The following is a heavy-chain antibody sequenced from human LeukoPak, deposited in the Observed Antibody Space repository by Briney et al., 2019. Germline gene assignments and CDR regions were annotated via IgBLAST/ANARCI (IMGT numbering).Heavy chain of an antibody. V-gene: IGHV3-48*01. D-gene: IGHD6-25*01. CDR3: AREAAISYYYYMDV. CDR2: ISSSSSTI. Sequence: PGGSLRLSCAASGLTLSSYSMNWVRQAPGKGPEWVSYISSSSSTIYYADSVKGRFTISRDNAKNSLYLQMNSLRAEDTAVYYCAREAAISYYYYMDVWGRGTTVTVSS. J-gene: IGHJ6*03. CDR1: GLTLSSYS.